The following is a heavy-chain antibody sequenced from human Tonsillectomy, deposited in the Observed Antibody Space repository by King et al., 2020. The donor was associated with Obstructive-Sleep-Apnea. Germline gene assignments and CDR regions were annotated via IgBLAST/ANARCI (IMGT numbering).Heavy chain of an antibody. J-gene: IGHJ4*02. D-gene: IGHD2-2*01. Sequence: QLQESGPGLVKPSQTLSLTCTVSGGSISSGNYYWSWIRQPPGKGLGWFGDIYYSGSTYYNPSLKSRVTISVDTSKSQFSLKLNSVTAADPAVYYCARVSDQLLSWVDYWGQGTLVTVSS. V-gene: IGHV4-30-4*01. CDR1: GGSISSGNYY. CDR3: ARVSDQLLSWVDY. CDR2: IYYSGST.